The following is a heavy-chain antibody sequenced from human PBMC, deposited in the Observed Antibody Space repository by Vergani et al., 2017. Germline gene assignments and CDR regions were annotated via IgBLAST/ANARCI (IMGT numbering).Heavy chain of an antibody. J-gene: IGHJ3*02. CDR3: ATETLTCSSTSCYYAFDI. CDR2: VDPEDGET. D-gene: IGHD2-2*01. CDR1: GYTFTDYY. V-gene: IGHV1-69-2*01. Sequence: EVQLVQSGAEVKKPGATVKISCKVSGYTFTDYYMHWVQQAPGKGLEWMGLVDPEDGETIYAQKFQGRVTMTEDTSTDTAYMELSSLRSEDTAVYYCATETLTCSSTSCYYAFDIWGQGTMVTVSS.